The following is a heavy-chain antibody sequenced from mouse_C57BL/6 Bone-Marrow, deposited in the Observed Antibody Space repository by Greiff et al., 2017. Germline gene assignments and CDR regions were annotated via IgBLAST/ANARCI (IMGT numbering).Heavy chain of an antibody. Sequence: EVKLMESGGDLVKPGGSLKLSCAASGFTFSSYGMSWVRQTPDKRLEWVAIISSGGSYIPYPDSVKGRFTISRANAKNTLYLQMSRLKSEDTAMYYCDRHRTETLNYFAYWGQGTMLTVAS. CDR3: DRHRTETLNYFAY. CDR1: GFTFSSYG. V-gene: IGHV5-6*01. CDR2: ISSGGSYI. J-gene: IGHJ2*01.